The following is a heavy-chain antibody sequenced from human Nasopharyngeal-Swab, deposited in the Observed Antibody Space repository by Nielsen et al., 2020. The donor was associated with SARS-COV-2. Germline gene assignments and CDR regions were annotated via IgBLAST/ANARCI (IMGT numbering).Heavy chain of an antibody. CDR3: AKDCAPYSSGYDY. CDR1: GFTFDDYA. Sequence: GGSLRLSCAASGFTFDDYAMHWVRQAPGKGLEWGSGISWNSGSIGYADSVKGRFTISRDNAKNSLYLQMNSLRAEDTALYYCAKDCAPYSSGYDYWGQGTLVTVSS. D-gene: IGHD6-19*01. V-gene: IGHV3-9*01. J-gene: IGHJ4*02. CDR2: ISWNSGSI.